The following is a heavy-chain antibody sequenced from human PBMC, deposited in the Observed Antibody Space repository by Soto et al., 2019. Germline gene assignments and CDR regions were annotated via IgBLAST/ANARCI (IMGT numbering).Heavy chain of an antibody. Sequence: VKVSCKASGYTFTRYTMNWVRQAPGQRLEWMGWINPDNGNTKSSQKFQDRVIITRDTSASTAYMDLSSLRSEDTAVYYCARGIATGQLDTWGQGTLVTVSS. CDR1: GYTFTRYT. CDR3: ARGIATGQLDT. CDR2: INPDNGNT. V-gene: IGHV1-3*01. J-gene: IGHJ5*02. D-gene: IGHD2-15*01.